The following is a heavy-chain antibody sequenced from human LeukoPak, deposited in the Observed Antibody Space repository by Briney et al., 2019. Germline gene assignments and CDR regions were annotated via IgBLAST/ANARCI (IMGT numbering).Heavy chain of an antibody. V-gene: IGHV1-2*02. Sequence: ASVKVSCKASGYTFTGYYMHWVRQAPGQGLEWMGWINPNSGGTNYAQKFQGRVTMTRDTSISTAYMELSRLRSDDTAVYYCARGSRNHTYYYGSGSYYTWAYYMDVWGKGTTVTISS. CDR2: INPNSGGT. CDR1: GYTFTGYY. J-gene: IGHJ6*03. D-gene: IGHD3-10*01. CDR3: ARGSRNHTYYYGSGSYYTWAYYMDV.